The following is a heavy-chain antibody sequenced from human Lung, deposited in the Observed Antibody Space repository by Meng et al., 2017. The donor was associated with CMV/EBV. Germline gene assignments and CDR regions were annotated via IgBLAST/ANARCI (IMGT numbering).Heavy chain of an antibody. D-gene: IGHD6-13*01. V-gene: IGHV3-23*01. CDR2: ITASGGST. CDR3: AKAFSASWYREYYDY. J-gene: IGHJ4*01. CDR1: EFTFSNYA. Sequence: GGSLRLSCAASEFTFSNYAMSWVRQAPGRGLEWVSAITASGGSTYYTDSVKGRFTVSRDNSKNTLYLQMNNLRAEDTAVFYCAKAFSASWYREYYDYLGHCALVTVSS.